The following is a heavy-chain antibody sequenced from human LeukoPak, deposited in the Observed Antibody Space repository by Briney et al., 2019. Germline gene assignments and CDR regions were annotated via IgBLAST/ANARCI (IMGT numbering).Heavy chain of an antibody. CDR1: GFTFSSYA. Sequence: GGSLRLSCAASGFTFSSYAMSWVRQAPGKGLEWVSAISGSGGSTYYADSVKGRFTISRDNSKNTLHLQMNSLRAEDTAVYYCAKGTLLLGYYGMDVWGQGTTVTVSS. D-gene: IGHD3-22*01. CDR2: ISGSGGST. J-gene: IGHJ6*02. V-gene: IGHV3-23*01. CDR3: AKGTLLLGYYGMDV.